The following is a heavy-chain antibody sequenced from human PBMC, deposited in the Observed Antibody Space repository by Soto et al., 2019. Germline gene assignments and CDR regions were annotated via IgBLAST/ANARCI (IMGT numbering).Heavy chain of an antibody. D-gene: IGHD6-19*01. Sequence: PGGSLRHRCAASGGIFENFGMSWVRQAPGKGLEWVSYINTAGSTKYYADSVKGRFTISRDNAKNSLYLQMNSLRAEDTAVYYCARAIAVAGPTYYGMDVWGQGNTVTVS. CDR3: ARAIAVAGPTYYGMDV. CDR1: GGIFENFG. J-gene: IGHJ6*02. V-gene: IGHV3-48*04. CDR2: INTAGSTK.